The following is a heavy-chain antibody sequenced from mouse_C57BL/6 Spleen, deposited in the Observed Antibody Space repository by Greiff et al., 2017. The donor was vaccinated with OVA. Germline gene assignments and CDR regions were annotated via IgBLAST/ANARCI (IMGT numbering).Heavy chain of an antibody. V-gene: IGHV5-6*01. D-gene: IGHD2-4*01. CDR2: ISSGGSYT. CDR3: ARHNDYDGYYFDY. Sequence: EVQRVESGGDLVKPGGSLKLSCAASGFTFSSYGMSWVRQTPDKRLEWVATISSGGSYTYYPDSVKGRFTISRDNAKNTLYLQMSSLKSEDTAMYYCARHNDYDGYYFDYWGQGTTLTVSS. CDR1: GFTFSSYG. J-gene: IGHJ2*01.